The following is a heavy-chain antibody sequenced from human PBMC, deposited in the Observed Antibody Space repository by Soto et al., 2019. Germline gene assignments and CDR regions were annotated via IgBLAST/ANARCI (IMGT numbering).Heavy chain of an antibody. V-gene: IGHV3-21*01. J-gene: IGHJ3*02. CDR1: GFTFSSYS. D-gene: IGHD3-22*01. CDR2: ISSSSSYI. CDR3: ATQLDYYDSSGYYPDAFDI. Sequence: PGGSLRLSCAASGFTFSSYSMNWVRQAPGKGLEWVSSISSSSSYIYYADSVKGRFTISRDNAKNSLYLQMNSLRAEDTAVYYCATQLDYYDSSGYYPDAFDIWGQGTMVTVSS.